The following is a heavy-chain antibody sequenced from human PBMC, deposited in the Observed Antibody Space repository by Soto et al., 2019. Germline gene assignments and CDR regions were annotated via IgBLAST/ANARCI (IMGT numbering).Heavy chain of an antibody. CDR2: ISPYNGNT. CDR3: AREVYGSGSYIADY. Sequence: QVQLVQSGAEVKKPGTSVKVSCKASGYTFTSFGISWVRQAPVQGLEWMGWISPYNGNTNYAQKLQARVTMTTDTSTRTAYMELRSLRSDDTAVYFCAREVYGSGSYIADYWGQGTLVTVSS. D-gene: IGHD3-10*01. J-gene: IGHJ4*02. V-gene: IGHV1-18*01. CDR1: GYTFTSFG.